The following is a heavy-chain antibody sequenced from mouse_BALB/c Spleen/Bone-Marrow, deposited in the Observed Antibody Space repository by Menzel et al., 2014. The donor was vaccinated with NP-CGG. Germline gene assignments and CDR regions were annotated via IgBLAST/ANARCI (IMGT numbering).Heavy chain of an antibody. D-gene: IGHD2-3*01. CDR1: GFTFSSYG. J-gene: IGHJ4*01. Sequence: EVQLVESGGGLVQPGGSLKLSCAASGFTFSSYGMSWVRQTPDKRLELVATLNSNGGSTYYPDSVKGRFTISRDNAKNTLYLQMSSLKSEDTAMYYCARDGYYVFYAMDYWGQGTSVTVSS. CDR2: LNSNGGST. V-gene: IGHV5-6-3*01. CDR3: ARDGYYVFYAMDY.